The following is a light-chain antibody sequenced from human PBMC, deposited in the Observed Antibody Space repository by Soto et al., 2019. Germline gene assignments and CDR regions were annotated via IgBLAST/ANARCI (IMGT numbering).Light chain of an antibody. CDR1: SSDVGGYIY. CDR2: GVS. CDR3: SSYSRSSFYV. V-gene: IGLV2-14*01. J-gene: IGLJ1*01. Sequence: QSVLTQPASVSGSPGQSITISCTGTSSDVGGYIYVSWYQQHPGKAPKLMIYGVSNRPSGVSNRFSGSKSGNTASLTISGLQAEDEADYYCSSYSRSSFYVFGTGTKVTVL.